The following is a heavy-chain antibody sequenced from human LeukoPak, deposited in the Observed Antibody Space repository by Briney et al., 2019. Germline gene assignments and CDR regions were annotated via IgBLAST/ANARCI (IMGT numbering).Heavy chain of an antibody. J-gene: IGHJ4*02. CDR1: GGTFSSYA. V-gene: IGHV1-69*04. Sequence: SVKVSCKASGGTFSSYAISWVRQAPGQGLEWMGRIIPILGIANYAQKFQGRVTITADKSTSTAYMELSSLRSEDTAVYYCARGVGQQLVIFDYWGQGTLVTVSS. D-gene: IGHD6-13*01. CDR2: IIPILGIA. CDR3: ARGVGQQLVIFDY.